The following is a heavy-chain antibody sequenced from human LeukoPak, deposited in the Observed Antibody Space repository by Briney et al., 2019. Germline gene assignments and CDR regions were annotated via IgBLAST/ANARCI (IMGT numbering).Heavy chain of an antibody. Sequence: GGSLRLSCGASGFTFSSHAMSWVRQTPERGLEWVSAITGGGDSAYYPDSVKGRFTISRGNSKNTLYLQMNNLGAEDTALYYCVSGDTGSGYYYWGQGTLVTVSS. CDR3: VSGDTGSGYYY. CDR2: ITGGGDSA. D-gene: IGHD3-22*01. J-gene: IGHJ4*02. CDR1: GFTFSSHA. V-gene: IGHV3-23*01.